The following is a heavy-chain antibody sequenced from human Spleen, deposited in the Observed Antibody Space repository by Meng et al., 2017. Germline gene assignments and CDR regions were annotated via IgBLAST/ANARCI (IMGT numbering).Heavy chain of an antibody. CDR2: IYSGGST. J-gene: IGHJ4*02. CDR1: GITVSSNY. CDR3: ARTDMDRGSGIDD. D-gene: IGHD3-10*01. V-gene: IGHV3-53*01. Sequence: GGSLRLSCTASGITVSSNYMSWVRQAPGKGLEWVSVIYSGGSTYYADSVRGRFTISRDNAKNSLYLQMNSLRAEDTAVYYCARTDMDRGSGIDDRGPGTLVTVSS.